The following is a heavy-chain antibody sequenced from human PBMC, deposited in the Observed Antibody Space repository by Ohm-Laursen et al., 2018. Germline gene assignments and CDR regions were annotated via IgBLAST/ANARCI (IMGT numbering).Heavy chain of an antibody. CDR2: IYTGGST. D-gene: IGHD6-19*01. CDR1: GFTVSSNY. J-gene: IGHJ5*02. CDR3: ARAVGSGWYNHWFDP. V-gene: IGHV3-66*01. Sequence: SLRLSCAASGFTVSSNYMSWVRQAPGKGLEWVSLIYTGGSTYYADSVKGKFTISRDNSKNTLYLQMNSLRVEDTAVYYCARAVGSGWYNHWFDPWGRGTLVIVSS.